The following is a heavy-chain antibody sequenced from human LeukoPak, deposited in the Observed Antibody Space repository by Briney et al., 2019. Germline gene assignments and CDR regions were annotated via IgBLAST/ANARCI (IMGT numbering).Heavy chain of an antibody. V-gene: IGHV3-33*01. Sequence: GSLRLSCAASGFTFSSYGMHWVRQAPGKGLEWVAVIWYDGSNKYYADSVKGRFTISRDNSKNTLYLQMNSLRAEDTAVYYCARDSRIYYYGSGSLDYWGQGTLVTVSS. CDR2: IWYDGSNK. D-gene: IGHD3-10*01. J-gene: IGHJ4*02. CDR1: GFTFSSYG. CDR3: ARDSRIYYYGSGSLDY.